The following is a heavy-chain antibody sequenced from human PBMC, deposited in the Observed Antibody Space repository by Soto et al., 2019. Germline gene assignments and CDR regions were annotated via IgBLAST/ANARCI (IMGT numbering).Heavy chain of an antibody. V-gene: IGHV4-38-2*01. CDR1: GNSISSDYY. Sequence: SKTLSLTCAVSGNSISSDYYWGWIRQPPGKGLEWIGSIYHSGSTYYNPSLKSRVTISVDTSKNRFSLKMSSVTAADTAVYYCARLRQLGELDYWGQGTLVTVSS. D-gene: IGHD1-1*01. CDR2: IYHSGST. J-gene: IGHJ4*02. CDR3: ARLRQLGELDY.